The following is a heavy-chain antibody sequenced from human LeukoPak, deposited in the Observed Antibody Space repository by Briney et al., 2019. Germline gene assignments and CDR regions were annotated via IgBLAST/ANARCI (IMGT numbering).Heavy chain of an antibody. CDR1: GFTFSDYY. Sequence: PGGSLRLSCAASGFTFSDYYMSWIRQAPGKGLKWVANINLDGSERFYVDFVKGRFTISRDNADNSMYLQMNSLRAEDTAVYYCGRVIAGAIDYWGQGTLVTVSS. V-gene: IGHV3-7*01. CDR2: INLDGSER. J-gene: IGHJ4*02. CDR3: GRVIAGAIDY. D-gene: IGHD6-13*01.